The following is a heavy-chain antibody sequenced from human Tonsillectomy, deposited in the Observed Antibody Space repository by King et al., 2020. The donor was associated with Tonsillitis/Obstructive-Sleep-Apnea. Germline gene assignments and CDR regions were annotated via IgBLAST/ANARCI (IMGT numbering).Heavy chain of an antibody. CDR2: LNSDGSST. CDR3: ARDVVAARGYNWFDP. D-gene: IGHD2-15*01. CDR1: GFTFSSYW. J-gene: IGHJ5*02. V-gene: IGHV3-74*01. Sequence: VQLVESGGGLVQPGGSLRLSCAASGFTFSSYWMHWVRQAPGKGLVWVSRLNSDGSSTSYADSVKGRFTISRDNAKNTLCLQMNSLRAEDTAVYCCARDVVAARGYNWFDPWRQGTLVTVSS.